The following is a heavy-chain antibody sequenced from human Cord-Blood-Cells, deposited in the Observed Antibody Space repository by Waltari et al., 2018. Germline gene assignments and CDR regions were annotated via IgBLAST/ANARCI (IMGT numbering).Heavy chain of an antibody. Sequence: QVQLVQYGAEAKNPRSSVKVSSKSSRGTFISYAISWVRQTPGQGLEWMGRIIPILGIANYAQKFQGRVTITADKSTSTAYMELSSLRSEDTAVYYCARSGSGSYYWFDPWGQGTLVTVSS. J-gene: IGHJ5*02. CDR1: RGTFISYA. CDR3: ARSGSGSYYWFDP. V-gene: IGHV1-69*09. CDR2: IIPILGIA. D-gene: IGHD1-26*01.